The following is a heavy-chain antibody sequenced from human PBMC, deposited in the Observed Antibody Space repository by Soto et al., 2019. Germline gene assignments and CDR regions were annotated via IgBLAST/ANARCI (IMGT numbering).Heavy chain of an antibody. Sequence: QVQLVESGGGVVQPGRSLRLSCAASGFTFSSYGMHWVRQAPGKGLEWVAVIWYDGSNKYYADSVKGRFTISRDNSKNTLYLQMTSLRAEDTAVYYCARARDFGSGSHNNWFDPWGQGTLVTVSS. J-gene: IGHJ5*02. CDR1: GFTFSSYG. CDR3: ARARDFGSGSHNNWFDP. CDR2: IWYDGSNK. V-gene: IGHV3-33*01. D-gene: IGHD3-10*01.